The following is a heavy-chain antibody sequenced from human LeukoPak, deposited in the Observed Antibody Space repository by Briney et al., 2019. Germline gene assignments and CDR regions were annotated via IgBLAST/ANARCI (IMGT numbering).Heavy chain of an antibody. D-gene: IGHD6-13*01. CDR1: GYTFTCYG. Sequence: ASVKGSCKASGYTFTCYGISWVRQAPGQGLEWMGWIRAYNGNTNYAQKLQGRVTMTTDTSTSTAYMELRSLRSDDTAVYYCALRIAAAGTAAFDIWGQGTMVTVSS. CDR3: ALRIAAAGTAAFDI. CDR2: IRAYNGNT. J-gene: IGHJ3*02. V-gene: IGHV1-18*01.